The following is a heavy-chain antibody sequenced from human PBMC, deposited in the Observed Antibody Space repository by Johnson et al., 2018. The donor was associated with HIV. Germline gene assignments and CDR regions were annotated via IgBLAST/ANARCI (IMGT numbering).Heavy chain of an antibody. Sequence: VLLVESGGGLVKPGGSLRLSCAASGFTFSNAWMSWVRQAPGKGLEWVGRIISKTDGGTTDYADYVKGRFTITRDNSKNTLYLQLNSLRAEDTAVYYCALTESRFLEWLFRAFDIWGQGTMVTVSS. CDR3: ALTESRFLEWLFRAFDI. CDR1: GFTFSNAW. CDR2: IISKTDGGTT. J-gene: IGHJ3*02. V-gene: IGHV3-15*01. D-gene: IGHD3-3*01.